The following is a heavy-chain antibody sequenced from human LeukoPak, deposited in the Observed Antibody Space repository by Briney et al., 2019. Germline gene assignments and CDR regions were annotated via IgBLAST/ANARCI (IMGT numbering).Heavy chain of an antibody. CDR3: ASLYGGDSTAWFDP. V-gene: IGHV1-18*01. CDR1: GYTFTSYG. J-gene: IGHJ5*02. Sequence: ASVKVSCKASGYTFTSYGISWVRQAPGQGLEWMGWISAYNGNTNYAQKLQGRVTMTTDTSTSTAHMELRSLRSDDTAVYYCASLYGGDSTAWFDPWGQGTLVTVSS. D-gene: IGHD2-21*02. CDR2: ISAYNGNT.